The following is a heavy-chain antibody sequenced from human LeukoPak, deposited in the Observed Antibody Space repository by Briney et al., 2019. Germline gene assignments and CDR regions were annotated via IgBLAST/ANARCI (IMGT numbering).Heavy chain of an antibody. CDR3: ARDSWGFDY. CDR1: GFTFSSYA. CDR2: ISYDGSNK. D-gene: IGHD1-26*01. J-gene: IGHJ4*02. V-gene: IGHV3-30-3*01. Sequence: GGSPRLSCAASGFTFSSYAMHWVRQAPGKGLEWVAVISYDGSNKYYADSVKGRFTISRDNSKNTLYLQMNSLRAEDTAVYYCARDSWGFDYWGQGTLVTVSS.